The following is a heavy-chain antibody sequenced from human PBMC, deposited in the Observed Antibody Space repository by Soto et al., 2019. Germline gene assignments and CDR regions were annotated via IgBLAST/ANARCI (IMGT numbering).Heavy chain of an antibody. Sequence: GAPVKVSWKACGYTFTSYALQWVRQAKGQRLEWMGWINAGNGNTKYSQKFQGRVTITADESTSTAYMELRSLRSEDTAVYYCARGPYCYDEKSGNYFAEYFQHWGQGTLVPVSS. D-gene: IGHD3-22*01. CDR3: ARGPYCYDEKSGNYFAEYFQH. V-gene: IGHV1-3*01. CDR2: INAGNGNT. CDR1: GYTFTSYA. J-gene: IGHJ1*01.